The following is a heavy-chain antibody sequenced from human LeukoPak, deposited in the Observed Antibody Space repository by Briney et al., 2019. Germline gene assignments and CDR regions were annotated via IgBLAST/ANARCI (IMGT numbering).Heavy chain of an antibody. CDR2: ISAYNGNT. V-gene: IGHV1-18*01. CDR1: GYTFTSYG. J-gene: IGHJ6*03. Sequence: ASVKVSCKASGYTFTSYGISWVRQAPGQGLEWMGWISAYNGNTTYAQKLQGRVTMTTDTSTSTAYMELRSLRSDDTAVYYCARGRITIFGVVIRYYYYYMDVRGKGTTVTVSS. D-gene: IGHD3-3*01. CDR3: ARGRITIFGVVIRYYYYYMDV.